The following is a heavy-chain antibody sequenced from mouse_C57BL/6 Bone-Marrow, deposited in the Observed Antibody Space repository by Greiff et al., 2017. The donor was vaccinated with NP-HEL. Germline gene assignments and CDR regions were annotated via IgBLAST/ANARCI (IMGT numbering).Heavy chain of an antibody. J-gene: IGHJ4*01. CDR1: GYSITSGYY. V-gene: IGHV3-6*01. CDR3: ARGGGWLLRGAMDY. Sequence: EVQRVESGPGLVKPSQSLSLTCSVTGYSITSGYYWNWIRQFPGNKLEWMGYISYDGSNNYNPSLKNRISITRDTSKNQCFLKLNSVTTEDTATYYCARGGGWLLRGAMDYWGQGTSVTVSS. D-gene: IGHD2-3*01. CDR2: ISYDGSN.